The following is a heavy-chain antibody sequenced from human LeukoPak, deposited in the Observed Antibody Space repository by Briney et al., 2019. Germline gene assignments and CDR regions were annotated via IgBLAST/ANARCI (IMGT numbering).Heavy chain of an antibody. J-gene: IGHJ4*02. CDR2: ISGSGDST. D-gene: IGHD5-12*01. Sequence: GGSLRLSCEASGFTFSSYAMSWVRQAPGKGLEWVSVISGSGDSTYYADSVEGRCTISRDNSKDALYLQMNSLRAEDTAVHYCARVGYSGYDYDYWGQGTLVTVSS. V-gene: IGHV3-23*01. CDR3: ARVGYSGYDYDY. CDR1: GFTFSSYA.